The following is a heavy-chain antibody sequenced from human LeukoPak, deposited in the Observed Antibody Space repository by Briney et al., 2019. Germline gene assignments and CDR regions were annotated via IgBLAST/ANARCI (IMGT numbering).Heavy chain of an antibody. CDR3: ARDPPSYVVTTPPDY. Sequence: GGSLRLSCAASGFTFSSYWMSWVRQAPGKGLEWVANIKQDGREKSYVDSVKGRFIISRDNAMNSLYLQMNSLRAEDTAVYYCARDPPSYVVTTPPDYWGQGTLVTVSS. CDR1: GFTFSSYW. V-gene: IGHV3-7*01. J-gene: IGHJ4*02. CDR2: IKQDGREK. D-gene: IGHD4-11*01.